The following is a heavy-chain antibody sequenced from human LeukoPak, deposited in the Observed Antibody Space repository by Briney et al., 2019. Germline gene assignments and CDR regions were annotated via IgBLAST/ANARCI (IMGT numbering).Heavy chain of an antibody. D-gene: IGHD6-13*01. CDR1: GGSISSSNW. CDR2: IYHSGST. V-gene: IGHV4-4*02. J-gene: IGHJ6*02. Sequence: SGTLSLTCAVSGGSISSSNWWSWVRQPPGKGLEWIGEIYHSGSTNYNPSLKSRVTISVDKSKNQFSLKLSSVTAADTAVYYCARAQQLDYYGMDVWGQGTTVTVSS. CDR3: ARAQQLDYYGMDV.